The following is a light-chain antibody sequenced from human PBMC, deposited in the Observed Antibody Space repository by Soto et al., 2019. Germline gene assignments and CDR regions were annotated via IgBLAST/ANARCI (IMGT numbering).Light chain of an antibody. CDR2: GAS. Sequence: DIQMTQSPSSLSASVGDRVTITCRASQSISSYLNWYQQKPGKAPKVLISGASSLQTGVPLRFSGSGSGTDFTLTISSLQSEDSAGYYCQQSHSTPLTFGGGTQVEIK. CDR1: QSISSY. V-gene: IGKV1-39*01. CDR3: QQSHSTPLT. J-gene: IGKJ4*01.